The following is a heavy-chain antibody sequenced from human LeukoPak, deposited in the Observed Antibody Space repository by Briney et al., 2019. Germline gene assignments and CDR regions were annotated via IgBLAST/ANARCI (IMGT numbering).Heavy chain of an antibody. D-gene: IGHD6-19*01. V-gene: IGHV3-23*01. J-gene: IGHJ4*02. Sequence: SGESLRLSCAASGFTFSSYAMSWVRQAPGKGLEWVSGISGSGGSTYYADSVKGRFTISRDNSKNTLYLQMNSLRAEDTAVYYCAKVRLAVAGTLGYLDYWGQGTLVTVSS. CDR1: GFTFSSYA. CDR2: ISGSGGST. CDR3: AKVRLAVAGTLGYLDY.